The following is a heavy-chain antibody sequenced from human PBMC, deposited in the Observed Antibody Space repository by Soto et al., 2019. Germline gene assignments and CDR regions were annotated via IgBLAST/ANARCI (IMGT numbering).Heavy chain of an antibody. CDR3: ARDRVVLVLPYYYYYYGMDV. V-gene: IGHV1-2*02. J-gene: IGHJ6*02. CDR2: INPNSGGT. Sequence: ASVKVSCKASGYTFTGYYVHWVRQAPGQGLEWMGWINPNSGGTNYAQKFQGRVTMTRDTSISTAYMELSRLRSDDTAVYYCARDRVVLVLPYYYYYYGMDVWGQGTTVTVSS. D-gene: IGHD2-8*02. CDR1: GYTFTGYY.